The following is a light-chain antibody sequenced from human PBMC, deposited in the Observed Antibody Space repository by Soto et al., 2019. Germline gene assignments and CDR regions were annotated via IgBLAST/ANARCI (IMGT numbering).Light chain of an antibody. V-gene: IGLV2-14*03. CDR2: DVS. Sequence: QSVLTQPASVSGSPGQSITISCTGTSSDVGHYNYVSWYQQHPGNAPKLVIYDVSIRASGVSDLFSGSKSGNTASLTISGLQAEDEADYYCCSYTTPTSRVFGTGTKVTVL. J-gene: IGLJ1*01. CDR1: SSDVGHYNY. CDR3: CSYTTPTSRV.